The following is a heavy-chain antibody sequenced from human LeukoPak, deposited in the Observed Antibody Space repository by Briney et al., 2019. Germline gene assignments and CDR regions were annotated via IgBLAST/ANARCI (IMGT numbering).Heavy chain of an antibody. Sequence: SETLSLTCTVSGGFISSSNYYWDWIRQPPGEGLEWIGSIYYSGNTYYNPSLKGRVTISVDTSKNQFSLKLTSVTASDTALYYCARLESGRGDYWGQGTLVTVSS. CDR1: GGFISSSNYY. V-gene: IGHV4-39*01. J-gene: IGHJ4*02. D-gene: IGHD3-10*01. CDR2: IYYSGNT. CDR3: ARLESGRGDY.